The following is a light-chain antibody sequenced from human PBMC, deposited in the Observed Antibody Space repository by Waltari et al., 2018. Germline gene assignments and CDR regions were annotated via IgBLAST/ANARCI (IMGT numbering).Light chain of an antibody. CDR2: AAS. J-gene: IGKJ1*01. Sequence: DIQMTQSPSSVSASVGDRVTITCRASQCISSWLAWYQQKHGKAPKLLIYAASSLQSGVPSRFSGSGSGTHFTLTISSLQPEDFATYYCQQANTNTFPPTFGQGTKVEIK. CDR1: QCISSW. CDR3: QQANTNTFPPT. V-gene: IGKV1-12*02.